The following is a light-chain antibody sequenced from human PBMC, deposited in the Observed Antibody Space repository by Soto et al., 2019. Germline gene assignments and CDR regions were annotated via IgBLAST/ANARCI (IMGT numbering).Light chain of an antibody. J-gene: IGLJ2*01. CDR2: EGD. Sequence: QSALTQPASVSGSPGQSITISCTGTSSHVVSYNLVSWYQQHPGKAPKLIIYEGDKRPSGLSNRFSGSKSGNTASLTISGRQAEDEADYYCCSYVGSSTLVLFGGRTKLTVL. CDR3: CSYVGSSTLVL. V-gene: IGLV2-23*01. CDR1: SSHVVSYNL.